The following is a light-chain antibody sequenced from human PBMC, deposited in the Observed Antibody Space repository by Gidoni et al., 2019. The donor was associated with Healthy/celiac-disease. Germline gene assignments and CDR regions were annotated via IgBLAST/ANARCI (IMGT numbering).Light chain of an antibody. CDR3: QQYYSYWT. CDR1: QGISSY. J-gene: IGKJ1*01. Sequence: AIRMTQSPSSLSAFTGARVTITCRASQGISSYLAWYQQKPGKAPKLLSYAASTLQSGVPSRFSGSGSGKDCTLTISCLQSEDFATYYSQQYYSYWTFGQGTKVEIK. V-gene: IGKV1-8*01. CDR2: AAS.